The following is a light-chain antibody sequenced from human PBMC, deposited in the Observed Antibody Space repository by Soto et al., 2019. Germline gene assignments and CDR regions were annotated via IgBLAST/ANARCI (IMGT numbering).Light chain of an antibody. J-gene: IGLJ1*01. CDR2: DDN. V-gene: IGLV1-51*01. CDR3: GSWDSSLSDYV. CDR1: SSNIGGNS. Sequence: SALRPPPSVSSAPGHKVTISCSGSSSNIGGNSVSWYQQLPGTAHKLLIYDDNKRPSGIPDRFSVSKSGTSATLGITGFQTGDEADYYCGSWDSSLSDYVFGTGTKVTVL.